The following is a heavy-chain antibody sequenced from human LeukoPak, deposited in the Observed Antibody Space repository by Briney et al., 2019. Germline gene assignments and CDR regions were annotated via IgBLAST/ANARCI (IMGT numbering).Heavy chain of an antibody. V-gene: IGHV3-66*01. CDR3: ARDLGTGTTDY. CDR1: GFTVSSNY. D-gene: IGHD1-7*01. Sequence: GGSLRLSCAASGFTVSSNYMSWVRQAPGKGLEWVSVIYSGGTTYYADSVKGRFTISRDSSKNTLFLQMNSLRAEDTAVYYCARDLGTGTTDYWGQGTLVTVSS. CDR2: IYSGGTT. J-gene: IGHJ4*02.